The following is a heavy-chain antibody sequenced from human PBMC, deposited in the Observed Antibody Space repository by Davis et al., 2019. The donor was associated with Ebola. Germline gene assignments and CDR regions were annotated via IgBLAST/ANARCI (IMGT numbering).Heavy chain of an antibody. CDR2: IKQDGSEK. D-gene: IGHD1-1*01. CDR1: GFTFSSYW. V-gene: IGHV3-7*01. J-gene: IGHJ6*02. CDR3: ARVGTTTGSYYYYYGMDV. Sequence: GESLKISCAASGFTFSSYWMSWVRQAPGKGLEWVANIKQDGSEKYYVDSVKGRFTISRDNAKNSLYLQMNSLRAEDTAVYYCARVGTTTGSYYYYYGMDVWGQGTTVTVSS.